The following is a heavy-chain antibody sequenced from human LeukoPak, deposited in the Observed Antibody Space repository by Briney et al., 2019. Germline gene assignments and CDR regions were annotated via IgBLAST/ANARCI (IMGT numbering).Heavy chain of an antibody. CDR1: GFTFSSYS. V-gene: IGHV3-21*01. J-gene: IGHJ4*02. CDR3: ARKYCTNGVCYIGIFDY. CDR2: ISSSSSYI. Sequence: PGGSLRLSCAASGFTFSSYSMNWVRQAPGKGLEWVSSISSSSSYIYYADSVKGRFTISRDNAKNSLYLQMNSLRAEDTAVYYCARKYCTNGVCYIGIFDYWGQGTLVTVSS. D-gene: IGHD2-8*01.